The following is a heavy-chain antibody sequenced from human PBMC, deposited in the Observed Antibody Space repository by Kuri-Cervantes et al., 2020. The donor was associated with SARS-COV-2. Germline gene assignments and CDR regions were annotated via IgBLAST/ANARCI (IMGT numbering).Heavy chain of an antibody. CDR2: ISSSGSTI. CDR3: AREKGGCSGGSCFYFDY. J-gene: IGHJ4*02. D-gene: IGHD2-15*01. V-gene: IGHV3-48*04. CDR1: GFTFSSYG. Sequence: GESLKISCAASGFTFSSYGMHWARQAPGKGLEWVSYISSSGSTIYYADSVKGRFTISRDNAKNSLYLQMNSLRAEDTAVYYCAREKGGCSGGSCFYFDYWGQGTLVTVSS.